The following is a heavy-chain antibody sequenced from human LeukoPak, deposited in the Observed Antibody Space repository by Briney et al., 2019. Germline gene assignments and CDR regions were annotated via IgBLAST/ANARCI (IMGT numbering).Heavy chain of an antibody. CDR2: INPDGSTT. V-gene: IGHV3-74*01. CDR3: VRGASLAYYMDV. Sequence: PGGSLRLSCAASGFTFSRYWMHWVRQAPGKGLVWVSRINPDGSTTSYADSVKGRFTISRDDAKNTVHLQMYSLGAEDSAVYYCVRGASLAYYMDVWGKGTTVTVSS. D-gene: IGHD3-16*02. J-gene: IGHJ6*03. CDR1: GFTFSRYW.